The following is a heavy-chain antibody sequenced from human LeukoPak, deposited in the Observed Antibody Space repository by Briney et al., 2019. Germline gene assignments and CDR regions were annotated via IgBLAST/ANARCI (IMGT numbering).Heavy chain of an antibody. CDR3: ASRKLGNDY. CDR2: IYHAGST. CDR1: GGSVSDYY. Sequence: SETLSLTCTISGGSVSDYYWSWIRQSPGKGLEWIGYIYHAGSTSYSPSLKSRVTISADTSQNQFSLKLSSVTAADTAVYYCASRKLGNDYWGQGTLVTVSS. D-gene: IGHD7-27*01. V-gene: IGHV4-59*02. J-gene: IGHJ4*02.